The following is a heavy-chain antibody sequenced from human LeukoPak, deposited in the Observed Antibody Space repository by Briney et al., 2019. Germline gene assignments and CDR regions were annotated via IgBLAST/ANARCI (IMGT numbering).Heavy chain of an antibody. D-gene: IGHD6-19*01. CDR3: AKLGAVAGTRGDY. V-gene: IGHV3-23*01. CDR1: GFTFSSYA. Sequence: GRSLRLSCAASGFTFSSYAMSWVRQAPGKGLEWVSAISGSGGSTYYADSVKGRFTISRDNSKNTLYLQMNSLRAEDTAVYYCAKLGAVAGTRGDYWGQGTLVTVSS. CDR2: ISGSGGST. J-gene: IGHJ4*02.